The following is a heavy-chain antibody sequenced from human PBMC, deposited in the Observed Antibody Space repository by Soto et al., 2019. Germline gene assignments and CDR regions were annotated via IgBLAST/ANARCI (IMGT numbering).Heavy chain of an antibody. CDR2: ISGSGGST. J-gene: IGHJ4*02. CDR1: GFTFSSYA. V-gene: IGHV3-23*01. Sequence: GGSLRLSCAASGFTFSSYAMSWVRQAPGKGLEWVSAISGSGGSTYYADSVKGRFTISRDNSKNTLYLQMNSLRAEDTAVYYCAKDLPSFVVVIATFDYWGQGTLVTVSS. D-gene: IGHD2-21*01. CDR3: AKDLPSFVVVIATFDY.